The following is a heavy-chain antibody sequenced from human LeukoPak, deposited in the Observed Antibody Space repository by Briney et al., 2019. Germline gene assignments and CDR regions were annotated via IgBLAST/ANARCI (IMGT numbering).Heavy chain of an antibody. CDR3: ARGGMVRRVMGAFDI. V-gene: IGHV3-7*01. Sequence: GGSLRLSCAASGFTFSNYWMSWVRQAPGKGLEWVANIKQDGSEKYYVDSAKGRFTVSRDNAKNSLYLQMNSLRAEDTAVFYCARGGMVRRVMGAFDIWGQGTLVTVSS. D-gene: IGHD3-10*01. CDR2: IKQDGSEK. CDR1: GFTFSNYW. J-gene: IGHJ3*02.